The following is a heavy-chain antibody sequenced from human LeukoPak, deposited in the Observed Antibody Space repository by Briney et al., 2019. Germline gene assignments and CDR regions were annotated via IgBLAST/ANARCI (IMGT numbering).Heavy chain of an antibody. D-gene: IGHD7-27*01. CDR3: ARGTLGHYSGSYYYYYMDV. Sequence: ASVEVSCKASGYTFTSYAMHWVRQAPGQRLEWMGWINAGNGNTKYSQEFQGRVTITRDTSASTAYMELSSLRSEDMAVYYCARGTLGHYSGSYYYYYMDVWGKGTTVTVSS. J-gene: IGHJ6*03. CDR1: GYTFTSYA. CDR2: INAGNGNT. V-gene: IGHV1-3*03.